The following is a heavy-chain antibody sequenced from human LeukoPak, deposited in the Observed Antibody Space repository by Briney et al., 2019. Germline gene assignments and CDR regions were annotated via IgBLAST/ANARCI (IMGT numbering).Heavy chain of an antibody. V-gene: IGHV1-2*02. CDR1: GYTFTGYY. CDR3: AAFGTTGTLTLSNWFDP. Sequence: ASVKVSCKASGYTFTGYYMHWVRQAPGQGLEWMGWINPNSGGTNYAQKFQGRVTMTRDTSISTAYMELSRLRSDDPAVYYCAAFGTTGTLTLSNWFDPWGQGTLVTVSS. J-gene: IGHJ5*02. CDR2: INPNSGGT. D-gene: IGHD1-1*01.